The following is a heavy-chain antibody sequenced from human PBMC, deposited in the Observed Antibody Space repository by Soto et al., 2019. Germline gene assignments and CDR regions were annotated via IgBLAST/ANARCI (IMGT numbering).Heavy chain of an antibody. D-gene: IGHD3-3*02. Sequence: QLQLQESGPGLVRPSETLSLTCTVSGGSISSSSYYWGWIRQPPGKGLEWIGSIYYSGSTYYNPSLKSPVTISVDTSKNQFSLKLSSVTAADTAVYYCASPKIAFYNWFDPWGQGTLVTVSS. CDR1: GGSISSSSYY. J-gene: IGHJ5*02. CDR3: ASPKIAFYNWFDP. CDR2: IYYSGST. V-gene: IGHV4-39*01.